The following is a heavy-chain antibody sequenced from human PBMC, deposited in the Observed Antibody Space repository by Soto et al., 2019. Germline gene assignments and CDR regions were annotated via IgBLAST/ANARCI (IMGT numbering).Heavy chain of an antibody. D-gene: IGHD2-15*01. CDR3: ARREVVASTGCDP. CDR1: GGSIIDSGSFY. CDR2: IYYSGST. J-gene: IGHJ5*02. Sequence: QVQMQESGPGLVKPSQTLYLTCSVSGGSIIDSGSFYWNWIRQHPGKGLEWIGYIYYSGSTYYNRSLKSRATIPLDTSKNQFALKLTSVTAADTAIYYCARREVVASTGCDPWGQGTLVTVSS. V-gene: IGHV4-31*03.